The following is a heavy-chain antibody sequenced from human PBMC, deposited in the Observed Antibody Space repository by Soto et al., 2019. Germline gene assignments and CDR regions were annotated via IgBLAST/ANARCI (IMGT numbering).Heavy chain of an antibody. CDR3: ARVERLYNSGGAFDY. Sequence: SVKVSCKASGYTFTGYYMHWVRQAPGQGLEWMGWITPIFGTTNYAQIFQGRITITADESTRTVYMEMSSLRAEDTGVYYCARVERLYNSGGAFDYWGQGTPVTVSS. J-gene: IGHJ4*02. V-gene: IGHV1-69*13. D-gene: IGHD6-19*01. CDR2: ITPIFGTT. CDR1: GYTFTGYY.